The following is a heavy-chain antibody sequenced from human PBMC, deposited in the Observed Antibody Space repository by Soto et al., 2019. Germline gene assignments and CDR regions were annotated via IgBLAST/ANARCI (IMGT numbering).Heavy chain of an antibody. V-gene: IGHV4-30-4*01. CDR2: IYDGGST. Sequence: SETLSLTCTVSGDSISDVNYYWSWIRQSPDKGLEWIGHIYDGGSTYSNPSLKSRVTVSIDKSKNQFSLKLSSVTAADTAVYYCARGPTYYYGSGSSDAFDIWGQGTMVS. J-gene: IGHJ3*02. CDR1: GDSISDVNYY. D-gene: IGHD3-10*01. CDR3: ARGPTYYYGSGSSDAFDI.